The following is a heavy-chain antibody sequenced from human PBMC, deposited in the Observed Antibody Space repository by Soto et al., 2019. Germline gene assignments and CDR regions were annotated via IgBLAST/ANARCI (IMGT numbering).Heavy chain of an antibody. CDR1: GFTFGDYA. CDR2: IRSKAYGGTT. D-gene: IGHD5-12*01. CDR3: TRDGPMVWIEMATITEAIPYYFDY. Sequence: GGSLRLSCTASGFTFGDYAMSWFRQAPGKGLEWVGFIRSKAYGGTTAYAASGKGRFTISREDSKSIAYLQMNSLKTEDTAVYYCTRDGPMVWIEMATITEAIPYYFDYWGQGTLVTVSS. J-gene: IGHJ4*02. V-gene: IGHV3-49*03.